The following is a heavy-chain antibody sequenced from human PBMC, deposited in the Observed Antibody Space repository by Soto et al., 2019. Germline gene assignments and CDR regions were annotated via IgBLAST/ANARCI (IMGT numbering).Heavy chain of an antibody. Sequence: ASVKVSCKASGYTFTSYAMHWVRQAPGQRLQWMGWINAGNGNTKYSQKFQGRVTITRDTSASTAYMELSSLRSEDTAVYYCARSIVVVTALDYWGQGTLVTVSS. V-gene: IGHV1-3*01. CDR3: ARSIVVVTALDY. CDR2: INAGNGNT. D-gene: IGHD2-21*02. J-gene: IGHJ4*02. CDR1: GYTFTSYA.